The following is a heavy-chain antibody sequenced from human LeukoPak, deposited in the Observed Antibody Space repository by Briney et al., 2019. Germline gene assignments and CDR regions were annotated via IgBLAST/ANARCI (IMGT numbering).Heavy chain of an antibody. J-gene: IGHJ5*02. D-gene: IGHD6-19*01. CDR3: ARQWRDGDWFDP. Sequence: SETLSLTCTVSGYSISSGYYWGWIRQPPGKGLEWIGSITYYNPSLKSRVTISVDTSKNQFSLKLSSVTAADTAVYYCARQWRDGDWFDPWGQGSLVTVSS. V-gene: IGHV4-38-2*02. CDR2: IT. CDR1: GYSISSGYY.